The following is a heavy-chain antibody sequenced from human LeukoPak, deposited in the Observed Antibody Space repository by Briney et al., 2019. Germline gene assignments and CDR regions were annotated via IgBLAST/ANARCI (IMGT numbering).Heavy chain of an antibody. D-gene: IGHD2-2*03. J-gene: IGHJ4*02. CDR2: ISAYNGNT. V-gene: IGHV1-18*01. CDR1: GYTFTSYG. CDR3: ARVDIVVVPAAMGGDFDY. Sequence: ASAKVSCKASGYTFTSYGISWVRQAPGQGLEWMGWISAYNGNTNYAQKLQGRVTMTTDTSTSTAYMELRSLRSDDTAVYYCARVDIVVVPAAMGGDFDYWGQGTLVTVSS.